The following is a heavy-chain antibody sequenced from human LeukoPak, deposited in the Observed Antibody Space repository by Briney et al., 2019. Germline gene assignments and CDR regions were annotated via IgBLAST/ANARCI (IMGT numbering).Heavy chain of an antibody. Sequence: PGGSLRLSCAASVFSFSSYGMNWVRQAPEKGLEWVSSVSSSSSYIYYADSVKGRFTISRDNAKNSLYLQMNSLRAEDTAVYYCASALVAGRVDYWGQGTLVTVSS. CDR1: VFSFSSYG. CDR2: VSSSSSYI. J-gene: IGHJ4*02. V-gene: IGHV3-21*01. D-gene: IGHD6-19*01. CDR3: ASALVAGRVDY.